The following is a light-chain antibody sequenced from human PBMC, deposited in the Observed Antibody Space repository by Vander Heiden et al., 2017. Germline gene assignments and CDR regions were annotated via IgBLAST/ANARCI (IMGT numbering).Light chain of an antibody. CDR2: RNN. V-gene: IGLV1-47*01. CDR3: AAWDDSLSGPHYV. Sequence: QSVLTQPPSASGTPGQRVTISCSGSRSNIGSNYVYWYQQLPGTAPKLLIYRNNQRPSGVPDRFSGSKSGTSASLAISGLRSEDEADYYGAAWDDSLSGPHYVFGTGTKVTVL. CDR1: RSNIGSNY. J-gene: IGLJ1*01.